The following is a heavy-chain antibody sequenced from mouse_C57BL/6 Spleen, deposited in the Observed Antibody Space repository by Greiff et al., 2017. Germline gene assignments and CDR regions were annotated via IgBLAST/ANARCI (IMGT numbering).Heavy chain of an antibody. D-gene: IGHD2-5*01. CDR2: INPNYGTT. CDR3: AVSYYSNYERFAY. V-gene: IGHV1-39*01. CDR1: GYSFTDYN. Sequence: VQLQQSGPELVKPGASVKISCKASGYSFTDYNMNWVKQSNGKSLEWIGVINPNYGTTSYNQKVKGKATLTVDQSSSTAYMQLNSLTSEDSAVYYCAVSYYSNYERFAYWGQGTLVTVSA. J-gene: IGHJ3*01.